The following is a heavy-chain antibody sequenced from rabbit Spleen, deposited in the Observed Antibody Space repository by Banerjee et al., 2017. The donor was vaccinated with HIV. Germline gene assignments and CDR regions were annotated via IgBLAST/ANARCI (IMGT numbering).Heavy chain of an antibody. CDR1: GFSFSNSDY. J-gene: IGHJ6*01. CDR2: IGGSSGFT. D-gene: IGHD1-1*01. V-gene: IGHV1S40*01. CDR3: ARDTSSSFSSYGMDL. Sequence: QSLEESGGDLVKPGASLTLTCTASGFSFSNSDYMCWVRQAPGKGLEWISCIGGSSGFTYFASWTKGRFTISKTSSTTVTLQMTSLTAADTATYFCARDTSSSFSSYGMDLWGPGTLVTVS.